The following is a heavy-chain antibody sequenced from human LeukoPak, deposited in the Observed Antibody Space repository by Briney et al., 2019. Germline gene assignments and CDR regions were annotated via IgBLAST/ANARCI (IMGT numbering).Heavy chain of an antibody. D-gene: IGHD1-1*01. CDR2: IRYDGTIK. Sequence: GRSLRLSCAASGFTFSGYGMHWVRQAPGKGLEWVAFIRYDGTIKYYADSVKGRFTISRDNSRNTLYLQMNSLRTEDTAVYYCAKVGTASKPSDRDYWGQGTLVTVSS. CDR3: AKVGTASKPSDRDY. J-gene: IGHJ4*02. CDR1: GFTFSGYG. V-gene: IGHV3-30*02.